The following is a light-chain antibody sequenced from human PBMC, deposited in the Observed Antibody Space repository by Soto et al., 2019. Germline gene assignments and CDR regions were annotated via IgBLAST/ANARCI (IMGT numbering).Light chain of an antibody. CDR1: QDISNY. CDR2: DAS. V-gene: IGKV1-33*01. Sequence: DLQMTQSPSSLSASVGDRVTITCQASQDISNYLNWYQQKPGKAPKLLIYDASNLETGVPSRFSGSGSGTDFTFTISSLQPEDIATYYCQQYDNLPPLTFGGGTTVEIK. J-gene: IGKJ4*01. CDR3: QQYDNLPPLT.